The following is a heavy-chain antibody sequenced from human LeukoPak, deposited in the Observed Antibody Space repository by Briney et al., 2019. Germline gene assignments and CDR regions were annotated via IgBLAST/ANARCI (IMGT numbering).Heavy chain of an antibody. CDR2: VSYHGGDK. J-gene: IGHJ5*02. V-gene: IGHV3-30*18. D-gene: IGHD3-3*01. CDR3: AKDRWRGVFPS. Sequence: GGSLRLSCAASGFNFRNYGMHWVRQAPGKGLEWVAVVSYHGGDKYYADSVKGRFTISRDDSKNTLYLQMNSLRAEDTAVYYCAKDRWRGVFPSWGQGTLVTVSS. CDR1: GFNFRNYG.